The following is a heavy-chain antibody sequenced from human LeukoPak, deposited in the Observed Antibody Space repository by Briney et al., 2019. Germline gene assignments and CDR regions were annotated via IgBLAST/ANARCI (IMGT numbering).Heavy chain of an antibody. V-gene: IGHV1-46*01. Sequence: ASVKVSCKASGYTFTSYFIHWVRQTPGQELEWMGIINPSGGSTSCAQKFQGRVTMTRDTSTSTVYMELSSLSSEDTAMYSCARGNDGGNSNFDSWGQGTLVTVSS. J-gene: IGHJ4*02. D-gene: IGHD4-23*01. CDR3: ARGNDGGNSNFDS. CDR1: GYTFTSYF. CDR2: INPSGGST.